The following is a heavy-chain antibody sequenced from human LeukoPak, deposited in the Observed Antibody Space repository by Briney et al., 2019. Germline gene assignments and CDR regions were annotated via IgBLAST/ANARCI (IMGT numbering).Heavy chain of an antibody. V-gene: IGHV3-11*04. CDR3: SRLRGYSYGYGDY. D-gene: IGHD5-18*01. CDR2: ISTGGGTI. J-gene: IGHJ4*02. Sequence: GGSLRLSCAASGFTFSDYYMSWIRQVPGKGLEWISYISTGGGTILYADSVKGRFTISRDNAKNSLYLQMNSLRAEDTAVYYCSRLRGYSYGYGDYWGQGTLVTVSS. CDR1: GFTFSDYY.